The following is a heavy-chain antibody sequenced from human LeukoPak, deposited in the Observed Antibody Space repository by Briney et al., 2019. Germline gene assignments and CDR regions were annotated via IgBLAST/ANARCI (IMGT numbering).Heavy chain of an antibody. V-gene: IGHV3-53*01. CDR3: ARELPRYYHGMDV. CDR2: IYSGGST. CDR1: GFTVSSNY. Sequence: GGSLRLSCAASGFTVSSNYMNWVRQAPGKGLEWVSVIYSGGSTYYADSVKGRFTISRDNSKNILYLQMNSLRAEDTAVYFCARELPRYYHGMDVWGQGTTVTVSS. J-gene: IGHJ6*02.